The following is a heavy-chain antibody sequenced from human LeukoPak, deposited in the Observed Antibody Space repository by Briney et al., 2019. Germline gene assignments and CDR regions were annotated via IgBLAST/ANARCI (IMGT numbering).Heavy chain of an antibody. CDR1: GFIFDDYV. CDR3: VKGYSSSWSGYFDS. D-gene: IGHD5-18*01. J-gene: IGHJ4*02. Sequence: GGSLRLSCEASGFIFDDYVMYWVRQSPGKGLEWVSGITWDGYKIDYVDSVKGRFTISRDNARNSLFLQMNRVRVEDTAFYYCVKGYSSSWSGYFDSWGQGALVTVAS. CDR2: ITWDGYKI. V-gene: IGHV3-9*01.